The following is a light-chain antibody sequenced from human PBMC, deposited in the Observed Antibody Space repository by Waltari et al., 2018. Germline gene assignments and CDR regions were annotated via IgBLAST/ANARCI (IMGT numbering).Light chain of an antibody. CDR1: QSVSSK. V-gene: IGKV3-15*01. CDR3: QQYNNWPLT. J-gene: IGKJ4*01. CDR2: GAS. Sequence: EIVMTQSPATLSVSPGESATLSCRASQSVSSKLAWYQQQPGQAPRLLIYGASTRATVIPARFSGSGSGTDFTLTISSLQSEDFAVYYCQQYNNWPLTFGGGTKVEIK.